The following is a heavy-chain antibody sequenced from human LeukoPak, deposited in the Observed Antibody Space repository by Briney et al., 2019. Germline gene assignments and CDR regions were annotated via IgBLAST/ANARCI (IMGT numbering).Heavy chain of an antibody. CDR2: ISAYNGNT. J-gene: IGHJ4*02. CDR1: GYTFTSYG. Sequence: ASVKVSCKASGYTFTSYGISWVRQAPGQGLEWMGWISAYNGNTNYAQKFQGRVTMTRDTSTSTVYMELSSLRSEDTAVYYCGSIAAAGRNSFDYWGQGTLVTVSS. CDR3: GSIAAAGRNSFDY. D-gene: IGHD6-13*01. V-gene: IGHV1-18*01.